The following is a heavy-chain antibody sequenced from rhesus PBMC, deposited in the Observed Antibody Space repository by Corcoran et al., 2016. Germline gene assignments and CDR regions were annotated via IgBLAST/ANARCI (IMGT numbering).Heavy chain of an antibody. CDR3: ARDQGIAAAGDFDY. J-gene: IGHJ4*01. CDR2: IFGCIGST. V-gene: IGHV4S7*01. D-gene: IGHD6-31*01. CDR1: GGSIRSGYG. Sequence: QLQLQESGPGLVKPSETLSLTCAVSGGSIRSGYGWRWHRAPPGQGLEWIGHIFGCIGSTYYNPSLKSRVTISKDTSKNQFSLKLSSVTAADTAVYYCARDQGIAAAGDFDYWGQGVLVTVSS.